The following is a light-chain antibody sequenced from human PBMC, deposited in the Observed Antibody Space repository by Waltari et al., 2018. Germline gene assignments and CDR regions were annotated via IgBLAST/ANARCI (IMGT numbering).Light chain of an antibody. CDR1: SRDVGASKL. J-gene: IGLJ3*02. V-gene: IGLV2-23*02. CDR3: CAYAGRSTLV. Sequence: QSALTQPASVSGSPGQSLTISCTGTSRDVGASKLISWYRQHPGKAPTLMIYEVDKRPSGVSDRFSGSKSDNTASLTISGLQAEDEADYYCCAYAGRSTLVFGGGTSLTVL. CDR2: EVD.